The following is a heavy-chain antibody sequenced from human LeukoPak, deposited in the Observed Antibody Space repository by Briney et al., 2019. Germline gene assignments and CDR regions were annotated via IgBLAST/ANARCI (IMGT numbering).Heavy chain of an antibody. CDR2: INPSGGST. Sequence: ASVKVSCKASGYTFTSYYMHWVQQAPGQGLEWMGIINPSGGSTSYAQKFQGRVTMTRDMSTSTVYMELSSLRSEDTAVYYCAREMTSGGSFMTDFDDYWGQGTLVTVSS. V-gene: IGHV1-46*01. J-gene: IGHJ4*02. CDR3: AREMTSGGSFMTDFDDY. D-gene: IGHD2-15*01. CDR1: GYTFTSYY.